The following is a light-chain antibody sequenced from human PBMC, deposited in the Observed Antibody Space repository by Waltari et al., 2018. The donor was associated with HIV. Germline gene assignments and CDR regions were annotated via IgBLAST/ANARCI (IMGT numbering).Light chain of an antibody. Sequence: SYVLTQPPSVSVAPGQTARVSCGGNNIGSKSVHWYQQRSGQAPVWYVLDDSDRPSGIPDRFSGSNSGNTATLTISRVEAGDEADYYCQVWESSGDHLTVLFGGGTKVTVL. CDR2: DDS. CDR1: NIGSKS. CDR3: QVWESSGDHLTVL. J-gene: IGLJ2*01. V-gene: IGLV3-21*02.